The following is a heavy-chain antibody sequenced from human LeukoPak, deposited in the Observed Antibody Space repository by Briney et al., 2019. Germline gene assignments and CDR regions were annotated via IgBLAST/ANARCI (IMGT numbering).Heavy chain of an antibody. CDR2: IYYSGST. CDR1: GGSISSYY. V-gene: IGHV4-59*01. CDR3: ARSVEGYCRGGSCYSYSYYMDV. J-gene: IGHJ6*03. Sequence: TSETLSLTCTVSGGSISSYYWSWIRQPPGKGLEWIGYIYYSGSTNYNPSLKSRVTISVDTSKNQSSLKLSSVTAADTAVYYCARSVEGYCRGGSCYSYSYYMDVWGKGTTVTVSS. D-gene: IGHD2-15*01.